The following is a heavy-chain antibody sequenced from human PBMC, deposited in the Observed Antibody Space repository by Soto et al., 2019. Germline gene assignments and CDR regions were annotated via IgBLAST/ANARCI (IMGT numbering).Heavy chain of an antibody. J-gene: IGHJ4*02. CDR2: INPSGGST. Sequence: QVQLVQSGAEVKKPGASVKVSCKASGYTFTSYYMHWVRQAPGQGLEWMGIINPSGGSTSYAQKFQGRDTMTRATSTSTVYMERSSLRSEDTAVYDCATLAAVTTFDYWGQGTLVTVSS. CDR1: GYTFTSYY. CDR3: ATLAAVTTFDY. D-gene: IGHD4-17*01. V-gene: IGHV1-46*03.